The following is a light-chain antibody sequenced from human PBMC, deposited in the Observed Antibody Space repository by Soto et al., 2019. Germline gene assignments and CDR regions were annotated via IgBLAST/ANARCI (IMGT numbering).Light chain of an antibody. CDR2: TAS. CDR1: QSIRNW. V-gene: IGKV1-5*03. Sequence: DIQMTQSPSTLSASVGDRVTITCRASQSIRNWLAWYQQKPGKAPKLLIYTASNLESGVPSRFSGSGSGTEFTLTISSLQPDDFATYYCKQYNSYWTFGQGTKVESK. J-gene: IGKJ1*01. CDR3: KQYNSYWT.